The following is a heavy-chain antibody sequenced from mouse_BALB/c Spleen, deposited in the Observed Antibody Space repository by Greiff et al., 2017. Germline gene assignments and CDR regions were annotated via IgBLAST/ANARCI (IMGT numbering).Heavy chain of an antibody. CDR2: INPSSGYT. V-gene: IGHV1-4*01. CDR3: ARELRRCAY. J-gene: IGHJ3*01. D-gene: IGHD1-1*01. Sequence: QVHVKQSGAELARPGASVKMSCKASGYTFTSYTMHWVKQRPGQGLEWIGYINPSSGYTNYNQKFKDKATLTADKSSSTAYMQLSSLTSEDSAVYYCARELRRCAYWGQGTLVTVSA. CDR1: GYTFTSYT.